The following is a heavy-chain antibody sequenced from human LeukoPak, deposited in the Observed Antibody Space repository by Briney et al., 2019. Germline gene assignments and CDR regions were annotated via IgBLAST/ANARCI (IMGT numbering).Heavy chain of an antibody. CDR2: TYYRSKWYN. CDR1: GDSVSRKSAP. D-gene: IGHD3-16*01. J-gene: IGHJ4*02. CDR3: ARSISGLGD. V-gene: IGHV6-1*01. Sequence: SQTLSLTCAISGDSVSRKSAPWNWITQSPSRGLEWLGRTYYRSKWYNDYAVSVKRRITISADTSKNQFSLQLNSVTPEDTAVYYCARSISGLGDWGRGTLVTVSS.